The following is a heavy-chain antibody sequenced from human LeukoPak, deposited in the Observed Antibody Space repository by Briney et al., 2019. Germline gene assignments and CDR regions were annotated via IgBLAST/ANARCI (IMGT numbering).Heavy chain of an antibody. Sequence: GGSLRLSCAASGFIFKNYGMHWVRQAPGKGLEWVAFIRFDDSDKYYADSVKGRFTISRDSSKSTLYLLMNSLKTEDTAVYYCTTEWAYYDFDYWGQGTLVTVSS. V-gene: IGHV3-30*02. CDR2: IRFDDSDK. D-gene: IGHD3-10*01. CDR1: GFIFKNYG. CDR3: TTEWAYYDFDY. J-gene: IGHJ4*02.